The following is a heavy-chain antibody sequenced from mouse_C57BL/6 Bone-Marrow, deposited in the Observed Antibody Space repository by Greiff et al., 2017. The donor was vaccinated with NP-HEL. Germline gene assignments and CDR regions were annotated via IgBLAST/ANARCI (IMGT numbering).Heavy chain of an antibody. CDR2: INPNNGGT. J-gene: IGHJ2*01. Sequence: EVKLQQSGPELVKPGASVKISCKASGYTFTDYYMNWVKQSHGKSLEWIGDINPNNGGTSYNQKFKGKATLTVDKSSSTAYMELRSLTSEDSAVYYCARHFDYWGQGTTLTVSS. CDR1: GYTFTDYY. CDR3: ARHFDY. V-gene: IGHV1-26*01.